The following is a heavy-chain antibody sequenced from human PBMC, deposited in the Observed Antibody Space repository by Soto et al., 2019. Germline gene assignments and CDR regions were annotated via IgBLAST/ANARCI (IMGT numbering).Heavy chain of an antibody. J-gene: IGHJ4*02. V-gene: IGHV4-30-4*01. Sequence: SETLSLTCTVSGASIRTGDLYWGWIRQPPGKGLEWIGFVHSVVTTFYSPSLMNRVTISVDMSKNQFSLRLTSVTVADTAVYYCASGGGYFDYWGRGTLVTVSS. CDR2: VHSVVTT. CDR3: ASGGGYFDY. D-gene: IGHD3-16*01. CDR1: GASIRTGDLY.